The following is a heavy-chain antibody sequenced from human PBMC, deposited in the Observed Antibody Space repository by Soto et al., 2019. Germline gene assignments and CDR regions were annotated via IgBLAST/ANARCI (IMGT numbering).Heavy chain of an antibody. CDR1: GFTFSSYG. J-gene: IGHJ6*02. Sequence: GGSLRLSCAASGFTFSSYGMHWVRQAPGKGLEWVAVISYDGSNKYYADSVKGRFTISRDNSKNTLYLQMNSLRAEDTAVCYCAKQQLVAYSYYCMVFGRQGPTVT. V-gene: IGHV3-30*18. CDR2: ISYDGSNK. CDR3: AKQQLVAYSYYCMVF. D-gene: IGHD6-6*01.